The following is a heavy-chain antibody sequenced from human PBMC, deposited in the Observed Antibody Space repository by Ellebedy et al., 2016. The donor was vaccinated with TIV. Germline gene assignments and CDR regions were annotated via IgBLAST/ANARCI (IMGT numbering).Heavy chain of an antibody. CDR3: AKDEADIVVVPAAIHY. V-gene: IGHV3-30*18. CDR2: ISYDGSNK. Sequence: GESLKISXAASGFTFSSYGMHWVRQAPGKGLEWVAVISYDGSNKYYADSVKGRFTISRDNSKNTLYLQMNSLRAEDTAVYYCAKDEADIVVVPAAIHYWGQGTLVTVSS. J-gene: IGHJ4*02. D-gene: IGHD2-2*01. CDR1: GFTFSSYG.